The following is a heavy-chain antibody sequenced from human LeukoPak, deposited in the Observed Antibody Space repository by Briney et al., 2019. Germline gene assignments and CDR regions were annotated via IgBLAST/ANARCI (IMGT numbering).Heavy chain of an antibody. CDR1: RFTFRNNW. J-gene: IGHJ4*02. Sequence: GGSLRPSCAVSRFTFRNNWMSWVRQAPGKGLEWVANIKEDGSEKNYVDSVKGRFTISRDNADNSLYLQMNSLRVEDTAVYYCASRLGWGQGTLVTVSS. V-gene: IGHV3-7*01. CDR2: IKEDGSEK. CDR3: ASRLG.